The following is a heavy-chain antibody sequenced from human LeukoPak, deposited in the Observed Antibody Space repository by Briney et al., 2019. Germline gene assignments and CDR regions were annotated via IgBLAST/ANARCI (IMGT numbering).Heavy chain of an antibody. J-gene: IGHJ4*02. CDR3: ARDSSSHYFDY. Sequence: GGSLRLSCAASGFTVTSNHMNWVRQAPGKGLEWVSIIYTGGTTHYADSLKGRITISRDDSRNTLYLQMNSLRADDTAVYYCARDSSSHYFDYWGQGTRVRLSS. V-gene: IGHV3-66*01. CDR1: GFTVTSNH. CDR2: IYTGGTT. D-gene: IGHD6-6*01.